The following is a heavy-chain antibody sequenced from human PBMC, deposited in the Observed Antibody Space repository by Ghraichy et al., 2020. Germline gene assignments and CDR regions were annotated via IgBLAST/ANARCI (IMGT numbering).Heavy chain of an antibody. Sequence: GGSLRLSCAASGFTFSNYWMHWVRRVPGKGLVWVANMNRDGSTTNYADSVKGRFTISRDNARNTLYLQMKSLRVEDTAVYYCTRKEDPGVWGQGTLVTVSS. J-gene: IGHJ4*02. CDR2: MNRDGSTT. D-gene: IGHD3-10*01. V-gene: IGHV3-74*01. CDR3: TRKEDPGV. CDR1: GFTFSNYW.